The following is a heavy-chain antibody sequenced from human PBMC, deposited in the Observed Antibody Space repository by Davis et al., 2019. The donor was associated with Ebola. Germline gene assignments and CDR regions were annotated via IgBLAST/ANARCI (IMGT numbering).Heavy chain of an antibody. J-gene: IGHJ4*02. CDR2: INPNSGVT. Sequence: ASVKVSCKASGYTFTSYGISWVRQAPGQGLEWMGWINPNSGVTNYAQKLQGWVTMTRDTSISTAYMELSRLRSDDTAVYYCARVGTTVTTFDYWGQGTLVTVS. CDR3: ARVGTTVTTFDY. V-gene: IGHV1-2*04. D-gene: IGHD4-17*01. CDR1: GYTFTSYG.